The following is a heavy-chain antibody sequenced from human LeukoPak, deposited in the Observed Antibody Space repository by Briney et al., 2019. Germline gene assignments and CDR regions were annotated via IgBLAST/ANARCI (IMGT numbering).Heavy chain of an antibody. J-gene: IGHJ3*02. CDR2: INHSGST. V-gene: IGHV4-34*01. CDR1: GGSFSGYY. D-gene: IGHD3-3*01. CDR3: ATGTVLATIFGVSTQTNDAFDI. Sequence: SETLSLTCAVYGGSFSGYYWSWIRQPPGKGLEWIGEINHSGSTNYNPSLKSRVTISLDTSKKQFSLKLSSVTAPDTAVYYCATGTVLATIFGVSTQTNDAFDIWGQGTMVTVSS.